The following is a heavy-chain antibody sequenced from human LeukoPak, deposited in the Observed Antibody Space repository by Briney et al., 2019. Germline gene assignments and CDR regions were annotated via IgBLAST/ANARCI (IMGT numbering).Heavy chain of an antibody. CDR2: VSGSDSTI. D-gene: IGHD5-24*01. Sequence: GGSLRLSCAASGFTFSSYSMNWVRQAPGKGLEWVSYVSGSDSTIYYADSVKGRFTISRDNAKNALYLQMNSLRAEDTAIYYCARGERLRYWGQGTLVTVSS. CDR1: GFTFSSYS. V-gene: IGHV3-48*01. J-gene: IGHJ4*02. CDR3: ARGERLRY.